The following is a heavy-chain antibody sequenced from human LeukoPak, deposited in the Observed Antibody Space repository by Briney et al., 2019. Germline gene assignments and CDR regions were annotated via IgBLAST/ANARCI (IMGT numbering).Heavy chain of an antibody. CDR2: IYYSGST. J-gene: IGHJ3*02. Sequence: SETLSLTCTVSGGSISSGGYYWSWIRQPPGKGLEWIGYIYYSGSTNYNPSLKSRVTISVDTSKNQFSLKLSSVTAADTAVYYCARDGGTHAFDIWGQGTMVTVSS. D-gene: IGHD4-23*01. CDR3: ARDGGTHAFDI. CDR1: GGSISSGGYY. V-gene: IGHV4-61*08.